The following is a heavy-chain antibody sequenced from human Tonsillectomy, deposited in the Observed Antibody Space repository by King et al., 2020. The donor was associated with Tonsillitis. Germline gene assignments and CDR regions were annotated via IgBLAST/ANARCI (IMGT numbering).Heavy chain of an antibody. Sequence: VQLVESGGGLVQPGGSLRLSCAASGFAFSSYVMNWVRQAPGKGLEWVSGISGRGDTTYYADSVRGRFTISRDTFKNTVYLQMNSLRAEDTAVYYCAKDNYYDVLTAPGALDIWGQGTMVTVSS. CDR3: AKDNYYDVLTAPGALDI. CDR1: GFAFSSYV. V-gene: IGHV3-23*04. D-gene: IGHD3-9*01. CDR2: ISGRGDTT. J-gene: IGHJ3*02.